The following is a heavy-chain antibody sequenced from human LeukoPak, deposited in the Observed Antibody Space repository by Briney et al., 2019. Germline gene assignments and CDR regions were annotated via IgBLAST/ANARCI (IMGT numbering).Heavy chain of an antibody. D-gene: IGHD6-13*01. CDR2: INPNSGGT. CDR3: ARDREYSSSWNYDY. V-gene: IGHV1-2*02. J-gene: IGHJ4*02. Sequence: GASVKVSCKASGYTFTGYYMHWVRQAPGQGLEWMGWINPNSGGTNYAQKFQGRVTMTRDTSISTAYMELSRLRSDDTAVYYCARDREYSSSWNYDYWGQGTLVTVSS. CDR1: GYTFTGYY.